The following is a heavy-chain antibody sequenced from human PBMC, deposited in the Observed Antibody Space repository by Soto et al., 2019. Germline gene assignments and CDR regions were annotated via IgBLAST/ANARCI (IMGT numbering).Heavy chain of an antibody. V-gene: IGHV5-51*01. CDR3: ARPPCGNDCYSVAPFDY. CDR1: GYSFTSYW. D-gene: IGHD2-21*02. J-gene: IGHJ4*02. CDR2: IYTGDSDT. Sequence: GESLKISCKGSGYSFTSYWISWVRQMPGKGLEWMGIIYTGDSDTRYSPSFQGQVTFSVDKSISTAYLQWSSLKASDTAMYYCARPPCGNDCYSVAPFDYWGQGTLVTVSS.